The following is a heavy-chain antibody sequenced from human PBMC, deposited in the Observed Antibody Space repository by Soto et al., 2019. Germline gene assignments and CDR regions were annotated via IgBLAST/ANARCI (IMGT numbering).Heavy chain of an antibody. CDR2: IMPIFGRA. V-gene: IGHV1-69*12. Sequence: QVQLVQSGAEVKKPGSSVKVSCKASGGTFSNYAFSWVRQAPGQGLEWLGGIMPIFGRADYAQKFRGRVTITADESTTTAHRELSRLGSEDTAVYYCASWLKEAGIGGKYYSGMDVWGQGTTVTVSS. J-gene: IGHJ6*02. CDR1: GGTFSNYA. D-gene: IGHD6-19*01. CDR3: ASWLKEAGIGGKYYSGMDV.